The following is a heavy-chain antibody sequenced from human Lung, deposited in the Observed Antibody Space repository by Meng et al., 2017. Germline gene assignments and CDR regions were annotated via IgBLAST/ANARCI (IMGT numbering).Heavy chain of an antibody. Sequence: QVQLVQSGAEVMKPGASLRVSCRASGYTFTDYSLHWVRQAPGQGLEWLGTINPNNGGTNYAQRFQDRVTLTRDTSTSTVYMELSSLGSEDTALYYCAREKSPGHFDYLGQGILVTVSS. CDR1: GYTFTDYS. J-gene: IGHJ4*02. CDR3: AREKSPGHFDY. V-gene: IGHV1-46*01. CDR2: INPNNGGT.